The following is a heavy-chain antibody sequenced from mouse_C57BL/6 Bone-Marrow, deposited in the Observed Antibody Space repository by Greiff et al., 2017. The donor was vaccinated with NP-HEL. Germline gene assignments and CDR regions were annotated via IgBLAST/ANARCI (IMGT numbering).Heavy chain of an antibody. V-gene: IGHV10-1*01. J-gene: IGHJ2*01. CDR3: VSSYFDY. CDR2: IRSKSNNYAT. CDR1: GFSFNTYA. Sequence: EVKVEESGGGLVQPKGSLKLSCAASGFSFNTYAMNWVRQAPGKGLEWVARIRSKSNNYATYYADSVKDRFTISRDDSESMLYLQMNNLKTEDTAMYYCVSSYFDYWGQGTTLTVSS.